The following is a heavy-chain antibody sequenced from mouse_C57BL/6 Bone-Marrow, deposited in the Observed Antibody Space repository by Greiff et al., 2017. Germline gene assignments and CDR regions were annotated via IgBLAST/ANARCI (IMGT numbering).Heavy chain of an antibody. CDR1: GYAFTNYL. Sequence: QVQLQQSGAELVRPGTSVKVSCKASGYAFTNYLIEWVKQRPGQGLEWIGVINPGSGSTNYNEKLTGKGTLTADKSSSTAYMQLSSLTSEYSAVYFWARDESAWFAYWGQGTLVTVSA. CDR2: INPGSGST. J-gene: IGHJ3*01. CDR3: ARDESAWFAY. V-gene: IGHV1-54*01.